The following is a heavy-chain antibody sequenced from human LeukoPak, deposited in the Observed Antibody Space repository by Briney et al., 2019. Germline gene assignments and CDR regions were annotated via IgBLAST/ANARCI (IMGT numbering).Heavy chain of an antibody. V-gene: IGHV4-39*01. J-gene: IGHJ4*02. CDR1: GFSVSNYY. CDR3: ARHGSIATGAFTY. CDR2: IYSGGGT. D-gene: IGHD6-13*01. Sequence: GSLRLSCAGSGFSVSNYYMNWVRQAPGKGLEWIGSIYSGGGTYYNPSLKSRVTISVDTSRNQFSLKLGSVTAADTAVYYCARHGSIATGAFTYWGQGTLVTVSS.